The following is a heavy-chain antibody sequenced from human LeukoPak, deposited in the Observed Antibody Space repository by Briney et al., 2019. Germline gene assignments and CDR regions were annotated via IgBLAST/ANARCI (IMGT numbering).Heavy chain of an antibody. Sequence: SETLSLTCTVSGDSISSYYWSWIRQPPGKGLEWIGYIYTSGGTNYIPSLKGRVTISIDTSKNQFSLKLSSVTAADTAVYYCARAYFCSSTSCPDGMDVWGQGTTVTVSS. V-gene: IGHV4-4*09. CDR3: ARAYFCSSTSCPDGMDV. CDR1: GDSISSYY. J-gene: IGHJ6*02. CDR2: IYTSGGT. D-gene: IGHD2-2*01.